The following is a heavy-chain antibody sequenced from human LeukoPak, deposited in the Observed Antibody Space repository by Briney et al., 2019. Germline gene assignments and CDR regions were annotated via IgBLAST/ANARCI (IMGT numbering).Heavy chain of an antibody. CDR3: ARRVRSPLGAFDI. V-gene: IGHV4-59*08. Sequence: KSSETLSLTCIVSDGSISSYYWSWIRQPPGKGLEWIGYIYYSGSTNYNPSLKSRVTISVDTSKNQFSLKLSSVTAADTAVYYCARRVRSPLGAFDIWGQGTMVTVSS. D-gene: IGHD3-10*01. CDR1: DGSISSYY. J-gene: IGHJ3*02. CDR2: IYYSGST.